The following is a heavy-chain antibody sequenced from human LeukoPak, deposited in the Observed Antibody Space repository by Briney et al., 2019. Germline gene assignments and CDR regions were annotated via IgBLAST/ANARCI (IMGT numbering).Heavy chain of an antibody. CDR1: GSSINSGAYY. CDR2: IYYSGRT. D-gene: IGHD1-14*01. V-gene: IGHV4-31*03. Sequence: SETLPLTCTVSGSSINSGAYYWSWIRQHPGKGLEWIGYIYYSGRTYYNPSLKSRLTISVDTSNNQFSLKLSSVSAADTAVYYCARIRPETYYFDFWGQGTLVTVSS. J-gene: IGHJ4*02. CDR3: ARIRPETYYFDF.